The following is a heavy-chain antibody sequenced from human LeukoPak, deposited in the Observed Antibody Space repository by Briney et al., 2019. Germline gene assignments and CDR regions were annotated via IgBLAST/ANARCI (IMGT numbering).Heavy chain of an antibody. J-gene: IGHJ4*02. CDR2: IKQDGSEK. Sequence: GGSLRLSCAASGFTFSSYWMSWVRQAPGKGLEWVANIKQDGSEKYYVDSVKGRFTISRDNAKNSLYLQMNSLRAEDTAVYYCARDNKWELLGNFDYWGQGTLVTVSS. D-gene: IGHD1-26*01. CDR1: GFTFSSYW. CDR3: ARDNKWELLGNFDY. V-gene: IGHV3-7*01.